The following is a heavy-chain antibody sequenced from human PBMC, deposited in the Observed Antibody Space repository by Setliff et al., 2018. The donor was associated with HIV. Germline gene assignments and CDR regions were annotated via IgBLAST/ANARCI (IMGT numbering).Heavy chain of an antibody. CDR2: IYITGDT. Sequence: PSETLSLTCSVSGGSINRGTYYWTWIRQSAGKGLEWIGHIYITGDTDYNPSLKSRVTISVDTSKNQFSLTLTSVTAADTAVYYCARLTYCGPNCQSVGIGRAAFDIWGQGTRVTVSS. D-gene: IGHD2-21*01. V-gene: IGHV4-61*10. CDR1: GGSINRGTYY. J-gene: IGHJ3*02. CDR3: ARLTYCGPNCQSVGIGRAAFDI.